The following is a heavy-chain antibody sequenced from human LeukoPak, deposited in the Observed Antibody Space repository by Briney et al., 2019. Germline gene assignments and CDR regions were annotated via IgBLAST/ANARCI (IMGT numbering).Heavy chain of an antibody. D-gene: IGHD3-22*01. Sequence: ASVKVSCKASGYTFTSYAMHWVRQAPGQRLEWMGWINAGNGNTKYSQKFQARVTITRDTSASTAYMELSSLRSEDTAVYYCAMGASSGYSPFDYWGQGTLVTVSS. J-gene: IGHJ4*02. CDR2: INAGNGNT. V-gene: IGHV1-3*01. CDR3: AMGASSGYSPFDY. CDR1: GYTFTSYA.